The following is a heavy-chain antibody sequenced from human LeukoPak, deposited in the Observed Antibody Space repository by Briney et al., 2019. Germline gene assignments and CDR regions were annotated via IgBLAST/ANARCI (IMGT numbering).Heavy chain of an antibody. CDR3: ARDRWYYDSSGYYSDAFDI. CDR1: GYTFTSYY. V-gene: IGHV1-46*01. Sequence: ASVTVSCTASGYTFTSYYMHWVRQAPGQGLEWMGIINPSGGSTSYAQKFQGRVTMTRDTSTSTVYMELSSLRSEDTAVYYCARDRWYYDSSGYYSDAFDIWGQGTMVTVSS. J-gene: IGHJ3*02. CDR2: INPSGGST. D-gene: IGHD3-22*01.